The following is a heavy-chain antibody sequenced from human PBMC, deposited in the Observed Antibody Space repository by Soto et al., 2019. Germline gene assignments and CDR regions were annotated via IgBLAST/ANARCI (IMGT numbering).Heavy chain of an antibody. D-gene: IGHD2-21*02. CDR3: ARAVYCGDDCYSYGMDV. V-gene: IGHV1-2*02. J-gene: IGHJ6*02. CDR1: GYSFTDDY. Sequence: QVQVVQSGAEVKKPGASVKISCKTSGYSFTDDYLHWVRQAPGQGLEWVGWLNPHSGSTNFAQKFLGRVSMTRDTSISTAYMELFSLTSDDTAIYYCARAVYCGDDCYSYGMDVWGQGTTVTVSS. CDR2: LNPHSGST.